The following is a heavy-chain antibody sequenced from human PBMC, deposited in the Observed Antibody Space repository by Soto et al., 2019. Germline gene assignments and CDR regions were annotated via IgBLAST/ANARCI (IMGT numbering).Heavy chain of an antibody. CDR3: ARSGADPSDCSGGSCHRGVDWFDP. CDR2: IYYSGST. CDR1: GGSISSGGYY. Sequence: PSETLSLTCTVSGGSISSGGYYWSWIRQHPGKGLEWIGYIYYSGSTNYNPSLKSRVTISVDTSKNQFSLKLSSVTAADTAVYYCARSGADPSDCSGGSCHRGVDWFDPWGQGTLVTVSS. D-gene: IGHD2-15*01. J-gene: IGHJ5*02. V-gene: IGHV4-61*08.